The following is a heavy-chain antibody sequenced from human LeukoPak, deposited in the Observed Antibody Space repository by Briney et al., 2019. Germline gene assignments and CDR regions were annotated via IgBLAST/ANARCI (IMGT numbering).Heavy chain of an antibody. D-gene: IGHD3-9*01. CDR3: ARDSGEILTGYFGY. V-gene: IGHV3-53*01. Sequence: GGSLRLSCAVSGFTVSNNYMSWVRQAPGKGLQWVSIIYSDYSTYYADFVKGRFTISRDNSQNTLYLQMNSLRAEDTAVYYCARDSGEILTGYFGYWGQGTLVTVSS. CDR1: GFTVSNNY. J-gene: IGHJ4*02. CDR2: IYSDYST.